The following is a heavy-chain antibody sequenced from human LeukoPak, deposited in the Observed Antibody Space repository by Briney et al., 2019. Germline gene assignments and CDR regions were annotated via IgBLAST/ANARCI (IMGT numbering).Heavy chain of an antibody. CDR3: AKDGPPYYDFDAFDI. Sequence: GGSLRLSCAASGFTFSSYSMNWVRQAPGKGLEWVSSISSSSSYIYYADSVKGRFTISRDNAKNSLYLQMNSLRAEDTAVYYCAKDGPPYYDFDAFDIWGQGTMVTVSS. D-gene: IGHD3-3*01. V-gene: IGHV3-21*04. J-gene: IGHJ3*02. CDR2: ISSSSSYI. CDR1: GFTFSSYS.